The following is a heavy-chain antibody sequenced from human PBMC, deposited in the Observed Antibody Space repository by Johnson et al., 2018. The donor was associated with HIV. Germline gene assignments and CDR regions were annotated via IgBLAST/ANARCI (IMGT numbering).Heavy chain of an antibody. J-gene: IGHJ3*02. CDR1: GFTVSSNY. CDR2: IYSGGST. D-gene: IGHD6-6*01. CDR3: ARAGSSSDDAFDI. Sequence: VQLVESGGGLVQPGGSLRLSCAASGFTVSSNYMSWVRQAPGKGLEWVSVIYSGGSTYYADSVKGRFTISRDNSKNTLYLQMHSLRAEDTAVYYCARAGSSSDDAFDIWGQGTMVTVSS. V-gene: IGHV3-66*01.